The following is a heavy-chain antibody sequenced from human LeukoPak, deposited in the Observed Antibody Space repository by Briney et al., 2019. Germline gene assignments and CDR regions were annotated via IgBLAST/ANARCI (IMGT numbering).Heavy chain of an antibody. D-gene: IGHD1-7*01. CDR1: GFAFNTYG. Sequence: GGSLRLSCAASGFAFNTYGMSWVRQAPGKGLEWVSIISASGDITYYADSVRGRFTISRDNSKNTLYLQMNSLRAEDTAVYYCAKGRRAPLVGTITKSWIDYWGQGTLVTVSS. V-gene: IGHV3-23*01. CDR3: AKGRRAPLVGTITKSWIDY. J-gene: IGHJ4*02. CDR2: ISASGDIT.